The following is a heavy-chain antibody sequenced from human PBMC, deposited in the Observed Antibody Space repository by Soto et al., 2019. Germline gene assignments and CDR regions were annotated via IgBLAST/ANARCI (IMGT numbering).Heavy chain of an antibody. V-gene: IGHV4-59*01. Sequence: PSETLSLTCIVSGGSISTSYWSWIRQPPGKGLEWIGFMYYTENSNHNPSLKSRVTISVDTSKNQFSLKLTSVTAADTAVYYCARGYDRFDPWGQGTXVTVSS. D-gene: IGHD3-22*01. CDR1: GGSISTSY. CDR3: ARGYDRFDP. CDR2: MYYTENS. J-gene: IGHJ5*01.